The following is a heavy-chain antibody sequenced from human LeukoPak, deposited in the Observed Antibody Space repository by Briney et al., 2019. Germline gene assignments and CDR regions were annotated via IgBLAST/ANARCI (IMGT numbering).Heavy chain of an antibody. CDR1: GGSISSTDYY. CDR2: IHYSGIT. Sequence: SETLSLTCTVSGGSISSTDYYWGWIRQPPGKGPERIGNIHYSGITYYNPSLKSRVTISVDTSKNQFSLRLSSVTAADTAVYYCASENCSGTSCSSFDYWGQGTLVTVSS. D-gene: IGHD2-2*01. V-gene: IGHV4-39*01. CDR3: ASENCSGTSCSSFDY. J-gene: IGHJ4*02.